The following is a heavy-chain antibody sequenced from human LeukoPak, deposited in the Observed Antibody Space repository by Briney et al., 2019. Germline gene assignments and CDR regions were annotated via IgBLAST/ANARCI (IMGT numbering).Heavy chain of an antibody. Sequence: GESLKISCQGTGYNFATYWIVWVRQMPGKGLEWMGIIYPGNSHTRYSPSFQGQVTISADTSISTAYLHWSSLQSSDTAMYYCAKFHATWYGDTWGQGTLVTVSS. J-gene: IGHJ4*02. CDR1: GYNFATYW. V-gene: IGHV5-51*01. CDR3: AKFHATWYGDT. CDR2: IYPGNSHT. D-gene: IGHD6-13*01.